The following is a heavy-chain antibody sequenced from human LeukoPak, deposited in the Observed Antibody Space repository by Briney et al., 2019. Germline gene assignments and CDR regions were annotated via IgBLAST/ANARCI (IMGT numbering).Heavy chain of an antibody. V-gene: IGHV3-74*01. J-gene: IGHJ4*02. Sequence: RTGGSLRLSCAASGFTFSSYWMHWVRQAPGKGLVWVSRINSDGSSTSYADSVKGRFTISRDNAKNTLYLQMNSLRAEDTAVYYCAKEDSRLAGYQPVYYFDYWGQGTLVTVSS. CDR3: AKEDSRLAGYQPVYYFDY. CDR2: INSDGSST. D-gene: IGHD3-9*01. CDR1: GFTFSSYW.